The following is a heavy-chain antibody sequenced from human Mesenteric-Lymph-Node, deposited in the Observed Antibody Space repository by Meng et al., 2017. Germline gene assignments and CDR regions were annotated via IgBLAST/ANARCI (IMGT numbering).Heavy chain of an antibody. V-gene: IGHV3-7*01. Sequence: GGSLRLSCAASGFTFSSYSMNWVRQAPGKGLEWVANIKEDSSETYYVDSVRGRFTISRDNAKNSLYLEMNSLRAEDTAVYYCASSANYYDSSGYYRYFDLWGRGTLVTVSS. CDR1: GFTFSSYS. D-gene: IGHD3-22*01. J-gene: IGHJ2*01. CDR2: IKEDSSET. CDR3: ASSANYYDSSGYYRYFDL.